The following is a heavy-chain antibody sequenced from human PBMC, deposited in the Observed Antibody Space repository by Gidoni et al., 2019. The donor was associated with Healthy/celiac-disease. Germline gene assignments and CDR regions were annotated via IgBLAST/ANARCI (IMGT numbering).Heavy chain of an antibody. D-gene: IGHD3-22*01. J-gene: IGHJ4*02. V-gene: IGHV1-46*01. Sequence: QVQLVQSGAEVKKPGASVKVSCKASGYTFTSYYMHWVRQAPGQGLEWMGIINPSGGSTSYAQKFQGRVTMTRDTSTSTVYMELSSLRSEDTAVYYCARAPSGRDSSGYDFDYWGQGTLVTVSS. CDR1: GYTFTSYY. CDR3: ARAPSGRDSSGYDFDY. CDR2: INPSGGST.